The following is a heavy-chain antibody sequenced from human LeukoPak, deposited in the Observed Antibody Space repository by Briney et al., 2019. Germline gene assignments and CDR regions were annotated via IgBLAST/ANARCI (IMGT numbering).Heavy chain of an antibody. J-gene: IGHJ4*02. V-gene: IGHV1-46*01. D-gene: IGHD6-13*01. Sequence: ASVKVSCKASGYTFTSYYMHWVRQAPGQGLEWMGIINPSGGSTSYAQKFQGRVTMTRDTSTSTAYMELSRLRSDDTAVYYCARDMGYLPNFDYWGQGTLVTVSS. CDR1: GYTFTSYY. CDR2: INPSGGST. CDR3: ARDMGYLPNFDY.